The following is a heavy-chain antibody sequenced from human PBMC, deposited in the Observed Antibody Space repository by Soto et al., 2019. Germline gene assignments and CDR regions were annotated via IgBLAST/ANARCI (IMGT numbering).Heavy chain of an antibody. V-gene: IGHV1-18*01. CDR1: VYTFASYG. J-gene: IGHJ5*02. CDR2: SSAYNGHT. CDR3: ARDVASAGTTWFDT. Sequence: QVQLVQSGAEVKKPGASVKVSCKASVYTFASYGSSWVRQAPGQGLVWMGWSSAYNGHTYYPQKLQGRVTMTTDISTSTAYMELRSLSSVDTAVYYCARDVASAGTTWFDTWGQGTLVTVSS. D-gene: IGHD1-1*01.